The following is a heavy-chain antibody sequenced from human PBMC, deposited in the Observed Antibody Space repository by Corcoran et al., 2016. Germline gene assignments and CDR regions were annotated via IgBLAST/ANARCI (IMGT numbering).Heavy chain of an antibody. Sequence: QLQLQESGPGLVKPSETLSLTCTVSGGSISSSSYYWGWIRQPPGKGLEWIGSIYYSGSTYYNPSLKSRVTISVDTSKNQFSLKLSSVIAADTAVYYCARDRTVTIFGVVIISWFDPWGQGTLVTVSS. J-gene: IGHJ5*02. CDR2: IYYSGST. V-gene: IGHV4-39*07. CDR1: GGSISSSSYY. D-gene: IGHD3-3*01. CDR3: ARDRTVTIFGVVIISWFDP.